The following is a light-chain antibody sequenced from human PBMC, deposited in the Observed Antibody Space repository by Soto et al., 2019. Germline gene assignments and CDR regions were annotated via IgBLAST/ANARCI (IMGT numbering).Light chain of an antibody. CDR3: CSYAGSKDVV. V-gene: IGLV2-23*02. CDR2: EVS. Sequence: QSVLTQPASVSGSPGQSITISCTGSSSDVGSYNLVSWYQHHPGKAPKLMIYEVSTRPSGVSNRFSGSKSGNTASLTFSGLQAEDEADYYCCSYAGSKDVVFGGGTKLTVL. CDR1: SSDVGSYNL. J-gene: IGLJ2*01.